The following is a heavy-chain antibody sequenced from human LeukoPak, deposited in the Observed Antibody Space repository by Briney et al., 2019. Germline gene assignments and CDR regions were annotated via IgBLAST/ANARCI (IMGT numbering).Heavy chain of an antibody. CDR3: ARESALMCSSTSCYNHGMDV. CDR2: IWYDGSNK. V-gene: IGHV3-33*01. J-gene: IGHJ6*02. D-gene: IGHD2-2*02. Sequence: PGGSLRLSCAASGFTFSSYGMHWVRQAPGKGLEWVAVIWYDGSNKYYADSVKGRFTISRDNSKNTLYLQMNSLRAEDTAVYYCARESALMCSSTSCYNHGMDVWGQGTTVTVSS. CDR1: GFTFSSYG.